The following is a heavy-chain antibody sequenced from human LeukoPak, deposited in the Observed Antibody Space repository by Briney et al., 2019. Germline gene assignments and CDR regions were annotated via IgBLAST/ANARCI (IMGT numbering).Heavy chain of an antibody. Sequence: GASLRLSCAASGFIFSNYAMYWVRQAPGKGLEWVSAISGRSDKTYYADSVKGRFTLSRDSSKNTLYLQMNSLRADDTAVYYCAKWGDYDVLTGYYVSDFWGQGTLVTVSS. V-gene: IGHV3-23*01. CDR2: ISGRSDKT. D-gene: IGHD3-9*01. CDR1: GFIFSNYA. J-gene: IGHJ4*02. CDR3: AKWGDYDVLTGYYVSDF.